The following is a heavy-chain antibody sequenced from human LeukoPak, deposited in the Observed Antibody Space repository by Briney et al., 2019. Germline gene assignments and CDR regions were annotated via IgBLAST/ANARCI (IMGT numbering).Heavy chain of an antibody. D-gene: IGHD1-1*01. Sequence: PGGSLRLSCAASGFTFSSYEMNWVRQAPGKGLEWVSYISSSGSTIYYADSVKGRFTISRDNAKNSLYLQMNSLRAEDTAVYYCARVHWQGDAFDIWGQGTMVTVSS. J-gene: IGHJ3*02. CDR3: ARVHWQGDAFDI. V-gene: IGHV3-48*03. CDR1: GFTFSSYE. CDR2: ISSSGSTI.